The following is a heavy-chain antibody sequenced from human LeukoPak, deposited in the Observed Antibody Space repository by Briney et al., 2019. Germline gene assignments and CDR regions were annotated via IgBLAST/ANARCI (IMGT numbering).Heavy chain of an antibody. D-gene: IGHD3-10*01. V-gene: IGHV3-48*02. CDR1: GFTLSSNS. J-gene: IGHJ4*02. CDR2: ISSSTATI. CDR3: ARDLDGSGRAFDF. Sequence: PGGSLRLSCAASGFTLSSNSMNWVRQAPGKGLEGVLYISSSTATIHYADSVEGRFTISRENAKNSLYLQMNSLRDEDTAVYYCARDLDGSGRAFDFWGQGALVTVSS.